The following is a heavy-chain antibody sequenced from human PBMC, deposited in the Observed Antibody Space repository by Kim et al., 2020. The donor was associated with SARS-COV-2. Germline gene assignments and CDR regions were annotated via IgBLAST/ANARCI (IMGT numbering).Heavy chain of an antibody. Sequence: SLRLSCAASGFTFSSYWMHWVRQAPGKGLVWVSRINSDGSSTSYADSVKGRFTISRDNAKNTLYLQMNSLRAEDTAVYYCARSGYTYGYDMDVWGQGTTVIVSS. J-gene: IGHJ6*03. V-gene: IGHV3-74*01. CDR3: ARSGYTYGYDMDV. D-gene: IGHD5-18*01. CDR2: INSDGSST. CDR1: GFTFSSYW.